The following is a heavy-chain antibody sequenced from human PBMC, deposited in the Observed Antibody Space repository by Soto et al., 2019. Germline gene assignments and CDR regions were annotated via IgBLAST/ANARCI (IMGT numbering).Heavy chain of an antibody. CDR3: ARSPGSSYWRFSYYYMDV. J-gene: IGHJ6*02. D-gene: IGHD6-13*01. Sequence: QVQLVQSGAEVKKPGASVKVSCTFTSYDINWVRQATGQGLEWMGWMNPNSGNTRYAQKFKGRVTMTRNTSNFTDYMELSSIRSEDTAMYYCARSPGSSYWRFSYYYMDVWGQGTTVTVSS. V-gene: IGHV1-8*01. CDR1: FTSYD. CDR2: MNPNSGNT.